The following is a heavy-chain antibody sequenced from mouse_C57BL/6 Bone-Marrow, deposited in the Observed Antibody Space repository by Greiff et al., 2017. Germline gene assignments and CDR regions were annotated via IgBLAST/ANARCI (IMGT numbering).Heavy chain of an antibody. D-gene: IGHD3-2*02. J-gene: IGHJ2*01. Sequence: EVQLVESGGGLVQPGGSLSLSCAASGFTFTDYYMSWVRQPPGKALEWLGFIRNKANGYTTEYSASVKGRFTISRDNSQSILYLQMNALRAEDSATYYCARSGQVYFDYWGRGTTLTVSS. CDR2: IRNKANGYTT. CDR3: ARSGQVYFDY. CDR1: GFTFTDYY. V-gene: IGHV7-3*01.